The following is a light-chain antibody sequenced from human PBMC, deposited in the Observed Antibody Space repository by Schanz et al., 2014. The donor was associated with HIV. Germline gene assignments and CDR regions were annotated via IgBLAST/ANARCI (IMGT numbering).Light chain of an antibody. J-gene: IGLJ2*01. CDR3: SSYAGSYTPVV. V-gene: IGLV2-8*01. CDR2: DVS. Sequence: QSALTQPPSASGSPGQSVTISCTGTSSDVGGYNYASWYQHHPGKAPKLMIFDVSNRPSGVPDRFSGSKSGNTASLTVSGLQAEDEADYYCSSYAGSYTPVVFGGGTKLTVL. CDR1: SSDVGGYNY.